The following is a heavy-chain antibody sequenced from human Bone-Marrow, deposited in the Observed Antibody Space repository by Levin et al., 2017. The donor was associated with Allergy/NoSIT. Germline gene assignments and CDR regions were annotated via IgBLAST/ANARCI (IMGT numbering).Heavy chain of an antibody. CDR3: ARDNGRIAAAVSLYYYYGMDV. J-gene: IGHJ6*02. CDR1: GFTFSSYG. Sequence: PGGSLRLSCAASGFTFSSYGMHWVRQAPGKGLEWVAVIWYDGSNKYYADSVKGRFTISRDNSKNTLYLQMNSLRAEDTAVYYCARDNGRIAAAVSLYYYYGMDVWGQGTTVTVSS. D-gene: IGHD6-13*01. V-gene: IGHV3-33*01. CDR2: IWYDGSNK.